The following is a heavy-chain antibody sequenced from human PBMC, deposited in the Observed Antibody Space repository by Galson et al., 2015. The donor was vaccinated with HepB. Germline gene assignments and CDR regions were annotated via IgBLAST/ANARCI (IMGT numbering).Heavy chain of an antibody. J-gene: IGHJ6*02. V-gene: IGHV3-7*01. Sequence: SLRLSCAASGFTFSSYWMSWVRQAPGKGLEWVANIKQDGSEKYYVDSVKGRFTISRDNAKNSLYLQMNSLRAEDTAVYYCARDHGRLTEINTIFGVVIIPDNYGMDVWGQGTTVTVSS. CDR1: GFTFSSYW. CDR3: ARDHGRLTEINTIFGVVIIPDNYGMDV. D-gene: IGHD3-3*01. CDR2: IKQDGSEK.